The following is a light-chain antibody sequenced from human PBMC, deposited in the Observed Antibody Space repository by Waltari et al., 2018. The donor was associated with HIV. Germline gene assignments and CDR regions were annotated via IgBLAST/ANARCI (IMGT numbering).Light chain of an antibody. Sequence: QSALTQPASVSGSPGQPVTIPCTGTTSNVGSYNLASWDQQHPGIGPQGNTYEVTQRSSGVFRRFSGSKSWHTAFLTIAGLQAEDEANYYCCSYTGTNPFLLFGGGTKLTVL. V-gene: IGLV2-23*02. J-gene: IGLJ2*01. CDR2: EVT. CDR1: TSNVGSYNL. CDR3: CSYTGTNPFLL.